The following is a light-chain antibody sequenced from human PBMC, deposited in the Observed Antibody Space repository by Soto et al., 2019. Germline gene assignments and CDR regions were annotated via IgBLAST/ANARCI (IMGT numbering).Light chain of an antibody. CDR2: VAS. V-gene: IGKV3-15*01. Sequence: EIVMTQSPATLSVSPGERATLSCRASQSFSRNVAWYQQKPRQNPKLLIYVASTRAPGIPARFSGSGSGTEFNLTNSILQSEDCAVYYCQQYNVLPLTLGGGTKVEFK. CDR3: QQYNVLPLT. CDR1: QSFSRN. J-gene: IGKJ4*01.